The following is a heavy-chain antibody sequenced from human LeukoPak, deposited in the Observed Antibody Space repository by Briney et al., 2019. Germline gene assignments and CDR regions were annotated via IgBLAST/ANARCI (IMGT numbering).Heavy chain of an antibody. J-gene: IGHJ5*02. CDR1: GFTFSSYA. V-gene: IGHV3-23*01. CDR3: AKAVVSGNSWPARWFDT. D-gene: IGHD6-13*01. CDR2: ISGSGGST. Sequence: GGSLRLSCAASGFTFSSYAMSWVRQAPGKGLEWVSTISGSGGSTYYADSVKGRFSISRDNSKNTLYLQINSLRAEDTAIYYGAKAVVSGNSWPARWFDTWGQGTLVTVSS.